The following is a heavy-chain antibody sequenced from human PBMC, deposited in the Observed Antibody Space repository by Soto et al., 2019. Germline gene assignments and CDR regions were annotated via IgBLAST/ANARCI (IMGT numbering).Heavy chain of an antibody. D-gene: IGHD3-3*01. CDR1: GGPIAGGDYF. J-gene: IGHJ4*02. V-gene: IGHV4-30-4*01. CDR3: ARDDGYYRLYDY. Sequence: QVRLQESGPGRVKPSQTLSLTATVSGGPIAGGDYFGSWVRQPPGKGLEWIGYINYTGSTSYNPALKSRITMSVDTSKNQFSLKVSSVTAADTAVYFCARDDGYYRLYDYWGQGTLVTVSS. CDR2: INYTGST.